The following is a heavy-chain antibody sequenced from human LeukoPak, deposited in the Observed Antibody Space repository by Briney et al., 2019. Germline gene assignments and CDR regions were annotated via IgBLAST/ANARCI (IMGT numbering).Heavy chain of an antibody. V-gene: IGHV3-21*01. CDR2: ISSSSSYI. Sequence: GGSLRLSCAASGFTFSSYSMNWVRQAPGKGLEWVSSISSSSSYIYYADSVKGRFTISRDNAKNSLYLQMNSLRAEDTAVYYCARDGFSSTSCYGANSAVYAFDIWGQGTMVTVSS. D-gene: IGHD2-2*01. J-gene: IGHJ3*02. CDR1: GFTFSSYS. CDR3: ARDGFSSTSCYGANSAVYAFDI.